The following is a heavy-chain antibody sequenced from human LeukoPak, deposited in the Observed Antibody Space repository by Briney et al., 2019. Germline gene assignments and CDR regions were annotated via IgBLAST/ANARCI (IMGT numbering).Heavy chain of an antibody. CDR2: ISSSSSYI. CDR1: GFTFSSYS. D-gene: IGHD3-10*01. CDR3: ARVLRFGEFGAFDI. J-gene: IGHJ3*02. V-gene: IGHV3-21*01. Sequence: GGSLRLSCAASGFTFSSYSMNWVRQAPGKGLEWVSSISSSSSYIYYADSVKGRFTISRDNAKNSLYLQMNSLRAEDTAVYYCARVLRFGEFGAFDIWGQGTMVTVSS.